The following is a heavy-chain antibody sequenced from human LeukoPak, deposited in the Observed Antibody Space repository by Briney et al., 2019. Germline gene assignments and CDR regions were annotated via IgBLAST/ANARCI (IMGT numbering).Heavy chain of an antibody. CDR1: GGSISSSSYY. CDR3: AYGDYGYHLDY. CDR2: IYHSGST. J-gene: IGHJ4*02. Sequence: PSETLSLTCTVSGGSISSSSYYWGWIRQPPGTGLEWIGYIYHSGSTYYNPSLKSRVTISVDRSKNQFSLKLSSVTAADTAVYYCAYGDYGYHLDYWGQGTLVTVSS. D-gene: IGHD4-17*01. V-gene: IGHV4-39*07.